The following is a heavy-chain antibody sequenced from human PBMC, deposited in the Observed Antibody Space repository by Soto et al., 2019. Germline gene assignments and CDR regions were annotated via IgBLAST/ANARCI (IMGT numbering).Heavy chain of an antibody. V-gene: IGHV3-21*01. CDR3: ARASRDPWLPLDY. D-gene: IGHD6-19*01. CDR1: VFTFSSYS. J-gene: IGHJ4*02. CDR2: ISSSSSYI. Sequence: PGGSLRLSCAASVFTFSSYSMNLVRQAPGKGLEWVSSISSSSSYIYYADSVKGRFTISRDKAKNSLYLQMNSLRAEDTAVYYCARASRDPWLPLDYWGQGTMVTVSS.